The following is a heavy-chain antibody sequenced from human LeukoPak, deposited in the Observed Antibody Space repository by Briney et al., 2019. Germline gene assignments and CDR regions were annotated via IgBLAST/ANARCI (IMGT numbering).Heavy chain of an antibody. CDR2: INHSGST. CDR3: ASFQAAVGAFDI. Sequence: SETLSLTCAVYGGSFSGYYWSWIRQPPGKGLEWIGEINHSGSTNYNPSLKSRVTISVDTSKNQFSLKLSSVTAADTAVYYCASFQAAVGAFDIWGQGTMVTVSS. V-gene: IGHV4-34*01. J-gene: IGHJ3*02. CDR1: GGSFSGYY. D-gene: IGHD6-13*01.